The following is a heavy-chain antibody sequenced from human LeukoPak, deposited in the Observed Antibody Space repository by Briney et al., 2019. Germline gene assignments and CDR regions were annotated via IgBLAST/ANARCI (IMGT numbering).Heavy chain of an antibody. CDR1: GGSFRGYY. V-gene: IGHV4-34*01. CDR3: ARRRVVVVAATVPSLKRYWYFDL. CDR2: INHSGST. D-gene: IGHD2-15*01. Sequence: SSETLSLTCAVYGGSFRGYYWSWIRQPPGKGLEWIGEINHSGSTNYNPSLKSRVTISVDTSKNQFSLKLSSVTAADTAVYYCARRRVVVVAATVPSLKRYWYFDLWGRGTLVTVSS. J-gene: IGHJ2*01.